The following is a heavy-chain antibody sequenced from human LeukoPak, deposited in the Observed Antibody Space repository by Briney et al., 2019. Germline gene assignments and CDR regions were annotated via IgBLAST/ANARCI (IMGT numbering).Heavy chain of an antibody. J-gene: IGHJ6*01. CDR3: ARHGDGFYHGMDV. CDR2: ISSGGHNI. V-gene: IGHV3-21*01. D-gene: IGHD4-17*01. CDR1: DFTFSRYS. Sequence: PGGSLRLSCAASDFTFSRYSMNWFRQAPGGGLEWVSSISSGGHNIYYADPVKGRFTISRDNAKNPLYLQMNSLRVEDTAVYYCARHGDGFYHGMDVWGQGTTVTVSS.